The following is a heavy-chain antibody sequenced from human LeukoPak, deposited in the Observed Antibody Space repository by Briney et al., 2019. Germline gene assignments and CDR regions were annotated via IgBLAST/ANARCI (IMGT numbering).Heavy chain of an antibody. CDR2: INEDERVT. J-gene: IGHJ4*02. D-gene: IGHD4-23*01. CDR3: VKDFGGNSDY. Sequence: PGVSLRLSCAASRFNVNNYWMHWVRQAPGKGLVWVSRINEDERVTSYAGSVRGRFTISRDSVENTLHLQMNSLRAEDTAVYYCVKDFGGNSDYWGQGTLVTVSS. V-gene: IGHV3-74*01. CDR1: RFNVNNYW.